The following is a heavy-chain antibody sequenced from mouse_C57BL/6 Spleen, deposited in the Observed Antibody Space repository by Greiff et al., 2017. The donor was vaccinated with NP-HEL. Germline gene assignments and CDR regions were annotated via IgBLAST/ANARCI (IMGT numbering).Heavy chain of an antibody. Sequence: EVKLVESVAELVRPGASVKLSCTASGFNIKNTYMHWVKQRPEQGLEWIGRIDPANGNTKYAPKFQGKATITADTSSNTAYLQLSSLTSEDTAIYYCASPIYYGYDWFAYWGQGTLVTVSA. CDR3: ASPIYYGYDWFAY. D-gene: IGHD2-2*01. J-gene: IGHJ3*01. CDR2: IDPANGNT. V-gene: IGHV14-3*01. CDR1: GFNIKNTY.